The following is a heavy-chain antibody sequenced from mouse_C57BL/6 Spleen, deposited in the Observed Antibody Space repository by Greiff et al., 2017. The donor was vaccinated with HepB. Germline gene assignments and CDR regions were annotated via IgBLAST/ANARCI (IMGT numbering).Heavy chain of an antibody. CDR2: INPNYGTT. D-gene: IGHD2-2*01. V-gene: IGHV1-39*01. Sequence: EVQLQQSGPELVKPGASVKISCKASGYSFTDYNMNWVKQSNGKSLEWIGVINPNYGTTSYNQKFKGKATLTVDQSSSTAYMQLNSLTSEDSAVYYCARSSLGGYDGNWYFDVWGTGTTVTVSS. CDR3: ARSSLGGYDGNWYFDV. CDR1: GYSFTDYN. J-gene: IGHJ1*03.